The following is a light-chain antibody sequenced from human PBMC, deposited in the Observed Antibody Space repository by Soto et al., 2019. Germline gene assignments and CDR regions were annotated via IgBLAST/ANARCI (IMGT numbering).Light chain of an antibody. CDR2: DVS. Sequence: QSALTQPRSVSGSPGQSVTISCTGTSSDVGTYNYVSWYQQHPGKAPKVMIYDVSERPSGVPDRFSGSKSGNTASLTISGLQAEDGADYYCCSYAGSPRYVFGTGTKVTVL. J-gene: IGLJ1*01. CDR3: CSYAGSPRYV. V-gene: IGLV2-11*01. CDR1: SSDVGTYNY.